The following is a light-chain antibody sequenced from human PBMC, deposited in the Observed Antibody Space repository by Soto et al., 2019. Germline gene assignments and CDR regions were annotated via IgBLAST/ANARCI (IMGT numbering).Light chain of an antibody. J-gene: IGKJ3*01. V-gene: IGKV3-20*01. CDR2: GAS. CDR1: QSVSRNS. Sequence: EIVLTQSPGTLSLSPGERATLSCRASQSVSRNSLAWYQQKPGQAPRLLIYGASSRATDIPDRFSGSGSGTDFTLIVSRLEPEDFAVYFCQQYGTSPPTFGPGTKWISN. CDR3: QQYGTSPPT.